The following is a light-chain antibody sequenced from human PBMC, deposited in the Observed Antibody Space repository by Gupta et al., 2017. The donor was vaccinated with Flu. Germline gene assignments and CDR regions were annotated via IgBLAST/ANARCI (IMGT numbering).Light chain of an antibody. J-gene: IGKJ2*01. V-gene: IGKV1-5*03. Sequence: DIQMTQSPSTLSASIGDRVTITCRASQSISSWLAWYQQKPGKAPNLLIYRASTLESGVPSRFSGSRSGTEFTLTISSLQPDDFATYYCQHYNSYPVTFGRGTKLEI. CDR2: RAS. CDR3: QHYNSYPVT. CDR1: QSISSW.